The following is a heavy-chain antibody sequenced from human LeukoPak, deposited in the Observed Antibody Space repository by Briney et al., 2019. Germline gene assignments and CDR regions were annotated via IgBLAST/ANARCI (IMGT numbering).Heavy chain of an antibody. V-gene: IGHV1-69*13. CDR2: IIPIFGTA. D-gene: IGHD6-13*01. CDR1: GGTFSSYA. CDR3: ARAGTGYSSSWYPAFDYYGMDV. J-gene: IGHJ6*02. Sequence: ASVKVSCKASGGTFSSYAISWVRQAPGQGLEWMGWIIPIFGTANYAQKFQGRVTITADESTSTAYMALSSLRSEDTAVYYCARAGTGYSSSWYPAFDYYGMDVWGQGTTVTVSS.